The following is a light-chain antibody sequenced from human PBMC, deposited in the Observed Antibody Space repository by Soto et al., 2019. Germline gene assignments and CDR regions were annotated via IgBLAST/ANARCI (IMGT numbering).Light chain of an antibody. V-gene: IGKV3D-20*01. CDR2: DTS. CDR1: QSIPSIY. J-gene: IGKJ4*01. CDR3: QQDDTLLT. Sequence: EIVLTQSPASLSLSPGETATLSCGASQSIPSIYLAWYQLKPGLAPRLVIYDTSIRATGIPDRFTGSGSGTDFTLTISRLEPEDFAVYHCQQDDTLLTFGGGTKVDIK.